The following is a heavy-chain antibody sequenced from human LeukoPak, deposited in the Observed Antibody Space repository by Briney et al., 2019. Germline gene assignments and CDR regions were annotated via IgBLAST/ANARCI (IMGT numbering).Heavy chain of an antibody. CDR1: GGTFSSYA. J-gene: IGHJ4*02. CDR2: IIPILGIA. CDR3: ASRQYSSSWYDLVY. D-gene: IGHD6-13*01. V-gene: IGHV1-69*04. Sequence: PWASVKVSCKASGGTFSSYAISWVRQAPGQGLEWMGRIIPILGIANYAQKFQGRVTITADKSTSTAYMELSSLRSEDTAVYYCASRQYSSSWYDLVYWGQGTLVTVSS.